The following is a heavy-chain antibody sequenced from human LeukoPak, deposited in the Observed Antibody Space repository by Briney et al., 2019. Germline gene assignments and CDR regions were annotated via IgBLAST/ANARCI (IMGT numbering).Heavy chain of an antibody. CDR2: ISSTSSNI. CDR1: GFTFSSYS. D-gene: IGHD3-10*01. V-gene: IGHV3-48*04. Sequence: GGSLRLSCAASGFTFSSYSMHWLRQAPGKRLEWVSYISSTSSNIYYAGSVKGRFTISRDNAKNSLYLQMNSLRGDDTAVYYCERGGPRYGWGSYYGGPAWFDPWGEGSMVSVCS. CDR3: ERGGPRYGWGSYYGGPAWFDP. J-gene: IGHJ5*02.